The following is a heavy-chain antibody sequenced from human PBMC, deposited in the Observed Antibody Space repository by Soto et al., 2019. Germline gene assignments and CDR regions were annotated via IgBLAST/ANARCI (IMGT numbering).Heavy chain of an antibody. V-gene: IGHV4-30-4*01. J-gene: IGHJ5*02. CDR2: IYYSGST. D-gene: IGHD1-7*01. CDR1: GGSISSGDYY. Sequence: PSETLSLTCTVSGGSISSGDYYWSWIRQPPGKGLEWIGYIYYSGSTYYNPSLKSRVTISVDTSKNQFSLKLSSVTAADTAVYYCARDLAGTWANWFDPWGQGTLVTVS. CDR3: ARDLAGTWANWFDP.